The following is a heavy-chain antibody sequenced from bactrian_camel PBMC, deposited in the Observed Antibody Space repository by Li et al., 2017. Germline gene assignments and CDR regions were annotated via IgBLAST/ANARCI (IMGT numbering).Heavy chain of an antibody. J-gene: IGHJ4*01. CDR2: ISSIDGSI. Sequence: VQLVESGGGLVQPGGSRILSCKASGFNFDDTDMAWYRQAPGRECELVSHISSIDGSIDYADSVKGRFTISRDNAKNTVSLQLNSLKTEDMATYYCIKVRRGGYWYAEAFDYWGQGTQVTVS. CDR1: GFNFDDTD. CDR3: IKVRRGGYWYAEAFDY. V-gene: IGHV3S61*01. D-gene: IGHD2*01.